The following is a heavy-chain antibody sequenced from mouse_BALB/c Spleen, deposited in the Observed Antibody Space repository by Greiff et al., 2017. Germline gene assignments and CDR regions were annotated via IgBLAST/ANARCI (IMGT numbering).Heavy chain of an antibody. V-gene: IGHV3-2*02. CDR1: GYSITSDYA. Sequence: EVNLMESGPGLVKPSQSLSLTCTVTGYSITSDYAWNWIRQFPGNNLEWMGYISYSGSTSYNPSLKSRISITRDTSKNQFFLQLNSVTTEDTATYYYARRGGYDYEGGYAMDYWGQGTSVTVSS. D-gene: IGHD2-4*01. CDR3: ARRGGYDYEGGYAMDY. J-gene: IGHJ4*01. CDR2: ISYSGST.